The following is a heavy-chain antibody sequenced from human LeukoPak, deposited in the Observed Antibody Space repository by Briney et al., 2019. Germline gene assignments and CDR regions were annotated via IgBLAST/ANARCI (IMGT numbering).Heavy chain of an antibody. CDR2: VSGGGTT. CDR3: ARAPAGHVLDF. D-gene: IGHD6-6*01. CDR1: GFTISGNY. Sequence: GGSLRLSCAASGFTISGNYMAWLRQAPVKGLEWVSVVSGGGTTDYADSVKGRFTISRDDSKNTLYLQMKSLRAEDTAVYYCARAPAGHVLDFWGQGSLVTVSS. V-gene: IGHV3-53*01. J-gene: IGHJ4*02.